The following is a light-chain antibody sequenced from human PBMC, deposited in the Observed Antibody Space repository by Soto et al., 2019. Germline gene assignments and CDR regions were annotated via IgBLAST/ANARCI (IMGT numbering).Light chain of an antibody. CDR3: QQYHYWWT. Sequence: EIVMTQSPATLSVSPGERATLSCRASRSVNSDLAWYQQKPGPAPRLLIYGASTRATGVAARVSGSGSGTEVTLSISSQHSEDFAVYCCQQYHYWWTCRQGTKVEIK. J-gene: IGKJ1*01. CDR1: RSVNSD. V-gene: IGKV3-15*01. CDR2: GAS.